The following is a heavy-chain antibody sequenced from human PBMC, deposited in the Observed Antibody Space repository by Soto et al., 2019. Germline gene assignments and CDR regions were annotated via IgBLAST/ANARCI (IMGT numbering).Heavy chain of an antibody. CDR3: ETPTAGYYYGMDV. CDR1: GYTFTGYY. V-gene: IGHV1-2*02. CDR2: ISPNSGGT. J-gene: IGHJ6*02. Sequence: ASVKVSCKASGYTFTGYYIHWVRQAPGQGLEWMGWISPNSGGTNYAQKFQGRVTMTRDTSISTAYMELSRLRSDDTAVYYCETPTAGYYYGMDVWGQGTTVTVSS.